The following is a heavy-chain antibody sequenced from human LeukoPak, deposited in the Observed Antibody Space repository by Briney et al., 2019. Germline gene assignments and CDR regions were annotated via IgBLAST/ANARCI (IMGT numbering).Heavy chain of an antibody. Sequence: ASVKVSCKASGYTFTGYYMHWVRQAPGQGLEWMGWINPNSGGTNYAQKYQGRVTMTRDTSISTAYMELSRLRSDDTAVYYCARLSLYGSGKYTNWFDPWGQGTLVTVSS. J-gene: IGHJ5*02. D-gene: IGHD3-10*01. V-gene: IGHV1-2*02. CDR3: ARLSLYGSGKYTNWFDP. CDR1: GYTFTGYY. CDR2: INPNSGGT.